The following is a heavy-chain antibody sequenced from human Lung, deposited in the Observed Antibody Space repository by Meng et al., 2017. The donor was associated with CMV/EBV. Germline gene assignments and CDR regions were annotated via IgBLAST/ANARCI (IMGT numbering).Heavy chain of an antibody. CDR2: IDPNSGGT. CDR3: SRDLVTIFGVVGTFGY. D-gene: IGHD3-3*01. V-gene: IGHV1-2*02. Sequence: ASVXVSCKSSGYTFTGYYMHWVRQAPGQGLEWMGWIDPNSGGTNYAQKFQGRVTMTRDTSINTAYMELSRLRSDDTAVYYCSRDLVTIFGVVGTFGYWGQGTRVTVSS. J-gene: IGHJ4*02. CDR1: GYTFTGYY.